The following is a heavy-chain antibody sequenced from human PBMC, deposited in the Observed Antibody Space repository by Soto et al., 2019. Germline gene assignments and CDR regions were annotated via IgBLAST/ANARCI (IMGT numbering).Heavy chain of an antibody. V-gene: IGHV1-18*01. CDR3: ARDYYDSSGYYRRDWFDP. CDR1: GYTFTSYG. D-gene: IGHD3-22*01. Sequence: GASVKVSCKASGYTFTSYGISWVRQAPGQGLEWMGWISAYNGNTNYAQKLQGRVTMTTDTSTSTAYMELRSLRSDDTAVYYCARDYYDSSGYYRRDWFDPWGQGTLVTVSS. J-gene: IGHJ5*02. CDR2: ISAYNGNT.